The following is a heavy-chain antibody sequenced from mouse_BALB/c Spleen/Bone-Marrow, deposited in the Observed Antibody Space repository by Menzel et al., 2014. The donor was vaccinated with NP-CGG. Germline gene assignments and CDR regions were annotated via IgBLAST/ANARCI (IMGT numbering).Heavy chain of an antibody. J-gene: IGHJ1*01. CDR3: AREDGRWYLDV. CDR1: GYTFXSYW. D-gene: IGHD1-1*01. Sequence: QVQLKESGAELMKPGASVKISCKATGYTFXSYWIEWVKQRPGHGLEWTGEILPGSGSTNYNEKFKGKATFTADTSSNTAYMQRSSLTSEDAAVYYCAREDGRWYLDVWGAGTTVTVSS. CDR2: ILPGSGST. V-gene: IGHV1-9*01.